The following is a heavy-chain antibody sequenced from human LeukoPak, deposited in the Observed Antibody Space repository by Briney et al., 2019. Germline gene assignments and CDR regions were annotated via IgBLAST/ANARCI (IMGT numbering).Heavy chain of an antibody. CDR1: GYTFSDYY. V-gene: IGHV1-2*02. J-gene: IGHJ4*02. CDR3: ARLPKAIFGVVIGGNDY. D-gene: IGHD3-3*01. CDR2: INPNSGGT. Sequence: ASVKVSCKASGYTFSDYYMRWVRQAPGQGLEWMGWINPNSGGTNYAQKLQGRVTMTRDTSISTVYMEMSRLRSDDTAVYYCARLPKAIFGVVIGGNDYWGQGTLVTVSS.